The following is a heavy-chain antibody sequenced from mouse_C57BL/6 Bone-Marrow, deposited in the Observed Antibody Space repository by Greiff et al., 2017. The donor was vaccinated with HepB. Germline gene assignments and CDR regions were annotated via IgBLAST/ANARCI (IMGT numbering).Heavy chain of an antibody. CDR2: ISYDGSN. J-gene: IGHJ2*01. V-gene: IGHV3-6*01. Sequence: EVKLQESGPGLVKPSQSLSLTCSVTGYSFTSGYNWNWIRQFPGNKLEWMGYISYDGSNNYNPSLKNRTSITRDTSKNQFCLKLNSVTTEDTATYYCASLTGWGFDYWGQGTTLTVSS. CDR3: ASLTGWGFDY. D-gene: IGHD1-2*01. CDR1: GYSFTSGYN.